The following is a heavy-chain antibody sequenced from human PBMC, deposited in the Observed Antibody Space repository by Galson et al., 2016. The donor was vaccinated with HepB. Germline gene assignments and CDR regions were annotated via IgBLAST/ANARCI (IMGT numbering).Heavy chain of an antibody. Sequence: SLRLSCAGSGFAFSDFGVHWVRQAPGKGLEWVAVIWNDAIKKYYGGTVKGRFTISRDNSKNTVYLQMNSLRVEDTAVYYCTRGFRGLEDTFDMWGQGTMVTVSS. J-gene: IGHJ3*02. CDR1: GFAFSDFG. CDR2: IWNDAIKK. D-gene: IGHD3/OR15-3a*01. CDR3: TRGFRGLEDTFDM. V-gene: IGHV3-33*01.